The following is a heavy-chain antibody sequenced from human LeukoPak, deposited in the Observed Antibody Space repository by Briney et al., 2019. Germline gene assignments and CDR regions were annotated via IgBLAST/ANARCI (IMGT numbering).Heavy chain of an antibody. D-gene: IGHD2-21*01. CDR1: GGSISSSSYY. J-gene: IGHJ4*02. Sequence: SETLSLTCTVSGGSISSSSYYWGWIRQPPGKGLEWIGSIYYSGSTYYNPSLKSRVTISVDTSKNQFFLKLSSVTAADTAVYYCARLGGGASDYWGQGTLVTVSS. CDR3: ARLGGGASDY. V-gene: IGHV4-39*01. CDR2: IYYSGST.